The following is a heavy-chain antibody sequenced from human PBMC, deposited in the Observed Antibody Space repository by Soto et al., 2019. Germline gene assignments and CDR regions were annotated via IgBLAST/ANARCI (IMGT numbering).Heavy chain of an antibody. D-gene: IGHD2-21*02. J-gene: IGHJ5*02. V-gene: IGHV1-18*04. CDR3: AMSGIPGFSPERTPRRNQFDP. Sequence: ASVKVSSKASGYTFTSYGISWVRQAPGQGLEWMGWISAYNGNTNYAQKLQGRVTMTTDTSTSTAYMELRSLRSDDTAVYYCAMSGIPGFSPERTPRRNQFDPWGQGTLVTVSS. CDR2: ISAYNGNT. CDR1: GYTFTSYG.